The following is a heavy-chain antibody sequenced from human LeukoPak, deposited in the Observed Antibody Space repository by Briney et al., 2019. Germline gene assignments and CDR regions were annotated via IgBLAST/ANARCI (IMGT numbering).Heavy chain of an antibody. CDR2: IRSGGAR. CDR3: AVDNPVIDAQIDY. D-gene: IGHD3-16*02. Sequence: PGGSLRLSCTASGFIFSHAWMNWVRQAPGKGLQWLGRIRSGGAREYAAPAQGRFTISRDDSRNTVYLEMNNLDTDDTAVYFCAVDNPVIDAQIDYWGQGTLVTVSS. V-gene: IGHV3-15*01. J-gene: IGHJ4*02. CDR1: GFIFSHAW.